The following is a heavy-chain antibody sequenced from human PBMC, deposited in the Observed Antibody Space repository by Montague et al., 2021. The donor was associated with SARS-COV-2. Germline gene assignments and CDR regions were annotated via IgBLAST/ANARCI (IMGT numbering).Heavy chain of an antibody. Sequence: TLSLTCIVSGGSISSDDSYWTWIRQHPRKGLEWIGYIAYSGXTSYXXXXKXRLTISADTSDNQFSLKLTSMTAADTAVYYCARMYVPAHGTSAASYSDYWGRGTLVTVSS. V-gene: IGHV4-31*03. J-gene: IGHJ4*02. CDR1: GGSISSDDSY. CDR2: IAYSGXT. D-gene: IGHD6-13*01. CDR3: ARMYVPAHGTSAASYSDY.